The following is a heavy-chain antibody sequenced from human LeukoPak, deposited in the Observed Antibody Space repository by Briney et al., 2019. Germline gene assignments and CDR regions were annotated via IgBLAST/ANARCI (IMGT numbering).Heavy chain of an antibody. CDR3: ARDRRFAFDI. CDR1: GFTFSSYS. V-gene: IGHV3-21*01. CDR2: ISSSSSYI. J-gene: IGHJ3*02. Sequence: GGSLRLSCAASGFTFSSYSMNWVRQAPGKGLEWVSSISSSSSYIYYADSVKGRFTISRDNAKNSLYLQTNSLRAEDTAVYYCARDRRFAFDIWGQGTMVTVSS.